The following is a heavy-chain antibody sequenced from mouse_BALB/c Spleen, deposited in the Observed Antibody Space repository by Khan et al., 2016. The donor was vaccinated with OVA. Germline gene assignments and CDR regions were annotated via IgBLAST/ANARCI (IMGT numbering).Heavy chain of an antibody. D-gene: IGHD1-1*01. CDR1: GYSITSDYA. CDR3: ARGKLLLRYPDYFDY. CDR2: ISYSGSA. J-gene: IGHJ2*01. Sequence: EVQLQESGPGLVKPSQSLSLTCTVTGYSITSDYAWNWIRQFPGNKLEWMGYISYSGSATDNPSLKSRISITRDTSKNQFFLQLNSVTTEDTATYYCARGKLLLRYPDYFDYWGQGTTLTVSS. V-gene: IGHV3-2*02.